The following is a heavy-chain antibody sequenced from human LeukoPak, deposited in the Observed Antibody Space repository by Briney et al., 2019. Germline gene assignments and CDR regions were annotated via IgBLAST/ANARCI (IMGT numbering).Heavy chain of an antibody. CDR2: ISSSSSYI. V-gene: IGHV3-21*01. J-gene: IGHJ6*03. CDR3: AREVVVPAAMTYYYYYYMDV. CDR1: GFTFSSYS. Sequence: GGSLRLSCAASGFTFSSYSMNWVRQAPGKGLEWVSSISSSSSYIYYADSVKGRFTISRDNAKNSLYLQMSSLRAEDTAVYYCAREVVVPAAMTYYYYYYMDVWGKGTTVTVSS. D-gene: IGHD2-2*01.